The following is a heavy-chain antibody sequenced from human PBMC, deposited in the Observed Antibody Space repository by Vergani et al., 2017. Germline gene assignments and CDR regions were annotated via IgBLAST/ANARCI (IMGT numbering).Heavy chain of an antibody. D-gene: IGHD6-25*01. J-gene: IGHJ3*01. CDR3: ARIYGYDAFDV. V-gene: IGHV4-59*01. CDR2: IYYSGSA. CDR1: GGSISSYY. Sequence: QVQLQESGPGLVKPPETLSLACTVSGGSISSYYWSWIRQPPGKGLEWIGYIYYSGSAKYNPSLESRVTMSVDTSKNQFSLNLTSVTAADTAVYYCARIYGYDAFDVWGQGTKVTVSS.